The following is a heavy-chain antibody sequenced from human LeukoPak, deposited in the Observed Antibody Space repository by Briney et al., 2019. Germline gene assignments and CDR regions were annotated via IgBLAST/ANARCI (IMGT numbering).Heavy chain of an antibody. Sequence: XXVSGYSISSGYYWGWIRPPPGKGLEWIGSIYHSGSTYYNPSLKSRVTISVDTSKNQFSLKMSSVTAADTAVYYXXXXXXXXSXXXAFEFWGXGXMVTVSS. CDR2: IYHSGST. J-gene: IGHJ3*01. CDR1: GYSISSGYY. CDR3: XXXXXXXSXXXAFEF. V-gene: IGHV4-38-2*01.